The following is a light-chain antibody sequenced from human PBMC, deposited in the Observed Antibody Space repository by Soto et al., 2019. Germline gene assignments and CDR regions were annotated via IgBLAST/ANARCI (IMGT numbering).Light chain of an antibody. V-gene: IGKV1-5*01. CDR1: QSIGTW. Sequence: DIQMTQSPSTLSASVGDRFTITCRASQSIGTWLAWYQHRPGKAPSLLIYDASTLRSGVPSRFSGSGSGTEFTLTISSLQADDFATYYCQQSDTYPLTFGQGTRLEI. CDR3: QQSDTYPLT. CDR2: DAS. J-gene: IGKJ5*01.